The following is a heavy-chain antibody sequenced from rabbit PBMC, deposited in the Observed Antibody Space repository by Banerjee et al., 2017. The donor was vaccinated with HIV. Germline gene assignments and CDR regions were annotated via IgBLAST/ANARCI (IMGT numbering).Heavy chain of an antibody. CDR3: AKKARGDGGASFNL. V-gene: IGHV1S40*01. J-gene: IGHJ4*01. Sequence: QSLEESGGDLVKPGGSLKLTCTASGFSFSDNYAICWVRQAPGKGLDWIGCFVTGDGNTYYASWAKGRFTISKASSTTVTLQMTSLTAADTATYFCAKKARGDGGASFNLWGPGTLVTVS. CDR1: GFSFSDNYA. CDR2: FVTGDGNT. D-gene: IGHD2-1*01.